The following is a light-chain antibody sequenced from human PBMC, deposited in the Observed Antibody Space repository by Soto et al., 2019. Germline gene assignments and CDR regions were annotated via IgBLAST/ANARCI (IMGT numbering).Light chain of an antibody. CDR2: DAS. CDR1: QSVSGY. CDR3: QQRSNWPLT. J-gene: IGKJ4*01. Sequence: EIVLTQSPATLSLSPGERATLSCTASQSVSGYLAWYQQKPGQAPRLLIYDASNRATGIPARFSGSGFTTDFTLTISSLEPEDFAVYYCQQRSNWPLTFGGGTNVEIK. V-gene: IGKV3-11*01.